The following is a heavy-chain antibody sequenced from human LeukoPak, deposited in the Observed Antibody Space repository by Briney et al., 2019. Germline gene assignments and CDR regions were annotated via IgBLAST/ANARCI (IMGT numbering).Heavy chain of an antibody. Sequence: GGSLRLSCAASGFTFSSYGMHWVRQAPGKGLEWVAFIRYDGSNKYYADSVKGRLTISRDNSKNTLYLQMNSLRAEDTAVYYCAKDVGWLQSGAFDYWGQGTLVTVSS. V-gene: IGHV3-30*02. D-gene: IGHD5-24*01. CDR1: GFTFSSYG. CDR2: IRYDGSNK. CDR3: AKDVGWLQSGAFDY. J-gene: IGHJ4*02.